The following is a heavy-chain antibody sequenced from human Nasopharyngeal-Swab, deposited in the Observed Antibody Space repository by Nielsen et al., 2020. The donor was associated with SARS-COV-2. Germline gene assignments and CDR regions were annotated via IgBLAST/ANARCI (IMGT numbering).Heavy chain of an antibody. D-gene: IGHD1-26*01. CDR1: GFTFSGYS. CDR2: ISSSSYI. Sequence: GGSLRLSCAASGFTFSGYSMNWVRQAPGKGLEWVSSISSSSYIYYADSVKGRFTISRDNAKNSLYLQMNSLRAEDTAVYYCAKVLHPSPLVGAKGYWGQGTLVTVSS. V-gene: IGHV3-21*01. J-gene: IGHJ4*02. CDR3: AKVLHPSPLVGAKGY.